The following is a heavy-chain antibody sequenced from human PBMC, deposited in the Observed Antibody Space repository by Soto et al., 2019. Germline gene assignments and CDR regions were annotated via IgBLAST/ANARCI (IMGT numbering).Heavy chain of an antibody. J-gene: IGHJ5*02. CDR1: GGTFSSYA. D-gene: IGHD2-15*01. V-gene: IGHV1-69*06. Sequence: SVKVSCKASGGTFSSYAISWVRQAPGQGLEWMGGIIPIFGRANYAQKFQGRVTMTADKSTSTAYMELSRLRSDDTAVYYCARDAPGEYCSGGSCYGWVWFDPWGQGTLVTVSS. CDR3: ARDAPGEYCSGGSCYGWVWFDP. CDR2: IIPIFGRA.